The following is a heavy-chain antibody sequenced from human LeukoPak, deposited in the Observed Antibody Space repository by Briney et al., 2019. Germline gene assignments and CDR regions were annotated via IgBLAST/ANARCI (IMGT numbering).Heavy chain of an antibody. CDR3: ARGDNGMDV. V-gene: IGHV3-74*01. CDR2: INSVGSTT. J-gene: IGHJ6*02. CDR1: GFTVSSNY. Sequence: GGSLRLSCAASGFTVSSNYMSWVRQAPGKGLVWVSRINSVGSTTANADSVKGRFTISRDNAKNTLYLEMNSLRAEDTAVYYCARGDNGMDVWGQGTTVTVSS. D-gene: IGHD2-21*01.